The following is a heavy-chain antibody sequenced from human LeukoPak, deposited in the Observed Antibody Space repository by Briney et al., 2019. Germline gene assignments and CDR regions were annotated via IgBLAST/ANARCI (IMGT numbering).Heavy chain of an antibody. D-gene: IGHD3-10*01. J-gene: IGHJ6*03. Sequence: ASVKVSCKASGYTFTSYGISWVRQAPGQGLEWMGWISAYNGNTNYAQKLQGRVTMTTDTSTSTAYMELRSLRSDDTAVYYCARGYYGSGTRRYYYYMDVWGKGTTVTVSS. V-gene: IGHV1-18*01. CDR2: ISAYNGNT. CDR1: GYTFTSYG. CDR3: ARGYYGSGTRRYYYYMDV.